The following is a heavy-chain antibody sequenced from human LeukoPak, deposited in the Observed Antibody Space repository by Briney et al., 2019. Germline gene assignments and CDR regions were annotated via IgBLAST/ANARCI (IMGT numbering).Heavy chain of an antibody. V-gene: IGHV3-23*01. CDR3: ARSSGNYWAAPFDY. CDR2: IRDNHFST. Sequence: GGSLRLSCTASGLNFRSYAVIWVRHAPGEGVECVSGIRDNHFSTYYAESVKGRFNISRDNSTSPVYLQMNSLRAEDTAVYYCARSSGNYWAAPFDYWGQGTLVTVSS. D-gene: IGHD1-26*01. J-gene: IGHJ4*02. CDR1: GLNFRSYA.